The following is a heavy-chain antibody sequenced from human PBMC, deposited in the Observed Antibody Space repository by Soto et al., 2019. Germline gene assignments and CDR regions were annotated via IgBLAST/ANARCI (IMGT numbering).Heavy chain of an antibody. CDR1: GFTFSSYG. CDR3: AKDYAAFDI. CDR2: ISYDGSNK. V-gene: IGHV3-30*18. J-gene: IGHJ3*02. Sequence: GGSLRLSCAASGFTFSSYGMHWVRQAPGKGLEWVAVISYDGSNKYYADSVKGRFTISRDNSKNTLYLQMNSLRAEDTAVYYCAKDYAAFDIWGQGTMVTVSS. D-gene: IGHD4-17*01.